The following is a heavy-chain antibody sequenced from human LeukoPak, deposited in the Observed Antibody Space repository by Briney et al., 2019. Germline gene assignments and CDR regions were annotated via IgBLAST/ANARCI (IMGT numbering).Heavy chain of an antibody. D-gene: IGHD6-19*01. V-gene: IGHV1-2*02. CDR1: GHTFTGYY. CDR2: INPNSGGT. Sequence: ASVKVSCKASGHTFTGYYMHWVRQAPGQGLEWMGWINPNSGGTNYAQKFQGRVTMTRDTSISTAYMGLSRLRSDDTAVYYCARVGAAGTIFFDYWGQGTLVTVSS. J-gene: IGHJ4*02. CDR3: ARVGAAGTIFFDY.